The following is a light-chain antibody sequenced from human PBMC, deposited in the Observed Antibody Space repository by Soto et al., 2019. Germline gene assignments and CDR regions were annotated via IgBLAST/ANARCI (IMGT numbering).Light chain of an antibody. J-gene: IGKJ2*01. Sequence: EIVLTQSPATLSLSPGERATLSCRASQSVSNYLAWYQQKPGQAPRLLIYGASVRATGIPDRFSGSGSGTDFTLTISRLEPEDFAVYYCQQYGSSPYTFGQGTKLEIK. V-gene: IGKV3-20*01. CDR3: QQYGSSPYT. CDR2: GAS. CDR1: QSVSNY.